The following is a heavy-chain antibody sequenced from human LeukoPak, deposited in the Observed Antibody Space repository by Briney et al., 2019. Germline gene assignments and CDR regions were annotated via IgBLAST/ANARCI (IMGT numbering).Heavy chain of an antibody. CDR3: ARDQAYCGGDCYSDWFDP. CDR1: GGSISSYY. D-gene: IGHD2-21*02. J-gene: IGHJ5*02. Sequence: TLSLTCTVSGGSISSYYWSWIRQPPGKGLEWIGYIYYSGSTYYNPSLKSRVTISVDTSKNQFSLKLSSVTAADTAVYYCARDQAYCGGDCYSDWFDPWGQGTLVTVSS. CDR2: IYYSGST. V-gene: IGHV4-30-4*08.